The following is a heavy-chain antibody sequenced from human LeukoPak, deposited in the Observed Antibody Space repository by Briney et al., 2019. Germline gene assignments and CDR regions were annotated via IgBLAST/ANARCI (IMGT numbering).Heavy chain of an antibody. CDR2: IYYSGST. J-gene: IGHJ6*03. D-gene: IGHD3-22*01. CDR1: GGSISSYY. CDR3: ARGGSGGYYYYMDV. Sequence: PSETLSLTCTVCGGSISSYYGSWIRQPPGKGLEWIGYIYYSGSTNYNPSLKSRVTISVDTSKNQFSLKLSSVTAADTAVYYCARGGSGGYYYYMDVWGKGTTVTVSS. V-gene: IGHV4-59*01.